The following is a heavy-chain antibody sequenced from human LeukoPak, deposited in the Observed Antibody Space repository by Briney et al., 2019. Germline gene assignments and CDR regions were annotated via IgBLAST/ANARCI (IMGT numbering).Heavy chain of an antibody. Sequence: GGSLRLSCAASGFTFSSYAMSWVRQAPGKGLEWVSYISSSGTTIYYADSVEGRFTISRDNAKNSLYLQMNSLRAEDTAIYYCAREITMILWNWGQGTLVTVSS. CDR3: AREITMILWN. CDR1: GFTFSSYA. V-gene: IGHV3-48*04. J-gene: IGHJ4*02. D-gene: IGHD3-22*01. CDR2: ISSSGTTI.